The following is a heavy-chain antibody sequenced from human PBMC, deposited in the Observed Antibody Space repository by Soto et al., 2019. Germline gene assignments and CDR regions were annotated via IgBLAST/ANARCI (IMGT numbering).Heavy chain of an antibody. V-gene: IGHV3-7*01. CDR1: GFTFSSYW. D-gene: IGHD3-9*01. J-gene: IGHJ6*03. CDR2: IKQDGSEK. CDR3: ARAIFDYDILTGYYFEYYYYYMDV. Sequence: TGGSLRLSCAASGFTFSSYWMSWVRQAPGKGLEWVANIKQDGSEKYYVDSVRGRFTISRDNAKNSLYLQMNSLRAEDTAVYYCARAIFDYDILTGYYFEYYYYYMDVWGKGTTVTVSS.